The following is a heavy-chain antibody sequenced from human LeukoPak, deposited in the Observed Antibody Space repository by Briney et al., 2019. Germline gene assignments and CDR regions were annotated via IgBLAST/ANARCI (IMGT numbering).Heavy chain of an antibody. J-gene: IGHJ4*02. V-gene: IGHV3-64D*09. CDR2: ISSNGGIT. CDR1: GFTFSSYA. CDR3: VKDEGALITIFGVVTNFDY. Sequence: PGGSLRLSCLASGFTFSSYAMHWVRQAPGKGLEYVSAISSNGGITYYAESVKGRFTISRDNSKNTLYLQMSSLRAEDTAVYYCVKDEGALITIFGVVTNFDYWGQGTLVTVSS. D-gene: IGHD3-3*01.